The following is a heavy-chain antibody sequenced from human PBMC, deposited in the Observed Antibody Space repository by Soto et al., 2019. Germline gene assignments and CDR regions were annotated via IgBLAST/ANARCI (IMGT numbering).Heavy chain of an antibody. CDR1: GGSISSYY. Sequence: LSLTCTVSGGSISSYYWSWIRQPPGKGLEWIGYIYYSGSTNYNPSLKSRVTISVDTSKNQFSLKLSSVTAADTAVYYCARGLGSGYYPFDYWGQGTLVTVSS. V-gene: IGHV4-59*01. D-gene: IGHD3-3*01. CDR3: ARGLGSGYYPFDY. CDR2: IYYSGST. J-gene: IGHJ4*02.